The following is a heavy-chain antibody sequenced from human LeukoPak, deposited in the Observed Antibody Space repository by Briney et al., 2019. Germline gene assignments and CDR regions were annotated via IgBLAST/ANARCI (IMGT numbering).Heavy chain of an antibody. CDR2: IRSKANSYAT. J-gene: IGHJ3*02. D-gene: IGHD2-8*02. CDR3: AKDEFVASDFTGAFDI. V-gene: IGHV3-73*01. Sequence: GGSLKLSCAASGFTFSGSAMHWVRQASGKGLEWVGRIRSKANSYATAYAASVKGRFTISRDDSKNTTYLQMNSLKTEDTALYYCAKDEFVASDFTGAFDIWGQGTMVTVSS. CDR1: GFTFSGSA.